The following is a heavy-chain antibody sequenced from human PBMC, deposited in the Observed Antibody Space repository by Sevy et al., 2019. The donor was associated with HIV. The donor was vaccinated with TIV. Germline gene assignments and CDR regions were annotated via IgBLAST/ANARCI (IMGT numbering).Heavy chain of an antibody. V-gene: IGHV3-7*01. J-gene: IGHJ4*02. CDR3: ARALAAAASY. CDR2: IKQDGSEK. D-gene: IGHD2-15*01. Sequence: GRSLRLSCAASGFTFSSYWMNWVRQAPGKGLEWVANIKQDGSEKYYVDSVKGRFTISRDNAKNSMHLQMNSLRAEDTAVYYCARALAAAASYWGQGTLVIVSS. CDR1: GFTFSSYW.